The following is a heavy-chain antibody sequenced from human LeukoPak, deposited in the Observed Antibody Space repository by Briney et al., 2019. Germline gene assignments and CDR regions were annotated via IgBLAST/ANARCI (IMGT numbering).Heavy chain of an antibody. CDR1: GGSFSGYY. J-gene: IGHJ4*02. CDR2: INHSGST. CDR3: ARLKFQQRLAKYYFDY. V-gene: IGHV4-34*01. Sequence: PSETLSLTCAVYGGSFSGYYWSWIRQPPGKGLEWIGEINHSGSTNYNPSLKSRVTISVDTSKNQFSLKLSSVTAADTAVYYCARLKFQQRLAKYYFDYWGQGTLVTVSS. D-gene: IGHD6-25*01.